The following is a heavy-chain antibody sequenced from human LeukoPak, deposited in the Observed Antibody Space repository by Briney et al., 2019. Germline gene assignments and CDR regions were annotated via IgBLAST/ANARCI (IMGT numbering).Heavy chain of an antibody. CDR1: RYTFTGYY. CDR3: ARSHDYDFWSGYIGY. D-gene: IGHD3-3*01. V-gene: IGHV1-2*02. Sequence: GASVKVSCKASRYTFTGYYMHWVRQAPGQGLEWMGWINPNSGGTNYAQKFQGRVTMTRDTSISTAYMELSRLRSDDTAVYYCARSHDYDFWSGYIGYWGQGTLVTVSS. CDR2: INPNSGGT. J-gene: IGHJ4*02.